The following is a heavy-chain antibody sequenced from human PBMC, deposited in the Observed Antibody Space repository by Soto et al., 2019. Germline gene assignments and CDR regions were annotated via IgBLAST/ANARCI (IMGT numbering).Heavy chain of an antibody. CDR2: IYWDDDE. D-gene: IGHD2-2*01. J-gene: IGHJ4*02. V-gene: IGHV2-5*02. CDR1: GFSLSTTAEG. CDR3: AHGSCSSADCYPNPYLDY. Sequence: QITLKESGPTLVKPTQTLTLTCTFSGFSLSTTAEGVGWIRQPPGKALEWLALIYWDDDERYSPSLKSRLTFTKDTSKNQVVLTMTYVDPVDTATYYCAHGSCSSADCYPNPYLDYWGQGILVTVSS.